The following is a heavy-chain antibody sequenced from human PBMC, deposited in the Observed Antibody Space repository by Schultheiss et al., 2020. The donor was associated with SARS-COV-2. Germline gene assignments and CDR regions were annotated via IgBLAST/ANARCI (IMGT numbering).Heavy chain of an antibody. CDR3: ARDGILPAAMPDYYYGVDV. CDR1: GGSFNSHY. D-gene: IGHD2-2*01. Sequence: SETLSLTCAVYGGSFNSHYWSWIRQPPGKGLEWIGEINHGGSTYYNPSLKSRVTISVDTSKNQFSLKLSSVTAADTAVYYCARDGILPAAMPDYYYGVDVWGKGTSVTVSS. J-gene: IGHJ6*04. V-gene: IGHV4-34*01. CDR2: INHGGST.